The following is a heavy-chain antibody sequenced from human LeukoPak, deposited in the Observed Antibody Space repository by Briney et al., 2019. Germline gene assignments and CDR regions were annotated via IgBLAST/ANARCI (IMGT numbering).Heavy chain of an antibody. CDR3: ARHKGYCSGGSCYSPYNWFDP. CDR1: GGTCSIYA. CDR2: IIPIFGTA. D-gene: IGHD2-15*01. V-gene: IGHV1-69*13. Sequence: SVKVSCKASGGTCSIYAISWVRQAPGQGLEWMGGIIPIFGTANYAQKFQGRVTITADESTSTAYMELSSLRSEDTAVYYCARHKGYCSGGSCYSPYNWFDPWGQGTLVTVSS. J-gene: IGHJ5*02.